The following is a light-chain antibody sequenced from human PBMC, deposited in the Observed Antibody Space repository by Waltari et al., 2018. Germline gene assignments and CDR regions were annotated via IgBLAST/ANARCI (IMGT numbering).Light chain of an antibody. J-gene: IGKJ1*01. V-gene: IGKV3-20*01. CDR3: QKYGTLPAT. CDR1: KSISKY. Sequence: EIMLTQSPGTLSLYLGERATLPCRASKSISKYLAWYQQKPGQAPRLLIYDAASRATGIPDRFSGSGSGTDFSLTISRLEPEDSAVYYCQKYGTLPATFGQGTKVEIK. CDR2: DAA.